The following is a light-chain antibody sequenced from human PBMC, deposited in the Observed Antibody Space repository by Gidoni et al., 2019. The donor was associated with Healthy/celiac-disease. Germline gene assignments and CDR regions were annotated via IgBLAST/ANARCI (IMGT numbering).Light chain of an antibody. CDR1: QSVSSSY. J-gene: IGKJ1*01. V-gene: IGKV3-20*01. Sequence: EIVLTQSPGTLSLSPGERATLSCRASQSVSSSYLAWYQQKAGQAPRLLIYDASSRATGIPDRVSGSGSGTDFTLTISRLEPEDFAVYYCQQYGSSPWTFGQGTKVEIK. CDR2: DAS. CDR3: QQYGSSPWT.